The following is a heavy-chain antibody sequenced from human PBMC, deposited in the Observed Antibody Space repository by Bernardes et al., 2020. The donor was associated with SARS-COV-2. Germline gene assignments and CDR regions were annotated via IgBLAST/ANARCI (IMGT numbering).Heavy chain of an antibody. J-gene: IGHJ4*02. CDR2: IKSKSVGETI. Sequence: GGSLRLSCAASGFTFGNGWMSWVRQPPGKGLEWVGRIKSKSVGETIDYAAPVKGRFTISRDDSKNTLYLQMNSLKTEDTAVYYCSTAHQNCGGECWIYWGQGTLVTVSS. CDR3: STAHQNCGGECWIY. CDR1: GFTFGNGW. V-gene: IGHV3-15*01. D-gene: IGHD2-21*01.